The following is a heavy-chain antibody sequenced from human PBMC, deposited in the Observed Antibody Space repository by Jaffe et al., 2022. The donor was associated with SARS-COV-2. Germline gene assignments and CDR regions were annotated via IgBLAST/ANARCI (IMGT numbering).Heavy chain of an antibody. V-gene: IGHV3-23*01. J-gene: IGHJ3*02. Sequence: EVQLLESGGGLVQPGGSRRLSCAASGVTIRRFAMNWVRQAPGKGLEWVSSISGNEDNTYYADSVKGRFTISRDNSKNTLYLHMNSLRAEDTAVYYCAQSASEWLLSDPFDIWGQGTMVTVSS. CDR1: GVTIRRFA. CDR3: AQSASEWLLSDPFDI. CDR2: ISGNEDNT. D-gene: IGHD3-3*01.